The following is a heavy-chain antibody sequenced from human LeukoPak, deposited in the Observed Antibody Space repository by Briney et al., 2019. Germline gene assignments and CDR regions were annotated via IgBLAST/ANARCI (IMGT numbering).Heavy chain of an antibody. V-gene: IGHV4-61*05. CDR2: IYYSGST. Sequence: YPSETLSLTCTVSGGSISSSSYYWGWIRQPPGKELEWIGYIYYSGSTNYNPSLKSRVTISIDTSKNQFSLKLSSVTAADTAVYYCARSLNSSPPFDYWGQGTLVTVSS. CDR3: ARSLNSSPPFDY. J-gene: IGHJ4*02. CDR1: GGSISSSSYY. D-gene: IGHD6-13*01.